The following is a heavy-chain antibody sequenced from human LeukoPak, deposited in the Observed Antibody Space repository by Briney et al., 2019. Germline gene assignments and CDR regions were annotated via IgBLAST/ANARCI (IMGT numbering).Heavy chain of an antibody. CDR1: GFTFSTYW. D-gene: IGHD2-8*01. Sequence: GGSLRLSCAASGFTFSTYWMGWVRQAPGKGLEWVANIKQDGSEKYYVDSVKGRFTISRDNAKNSLFLQMNSLRAEGTAVYYCVRNGPFDYWGQGTLVTVSS. J-gene: IGHJ4*02. CDR3: VRNGPFDY. CDR2: IKQDGSEK. V-gene: IGHV3-7*01.